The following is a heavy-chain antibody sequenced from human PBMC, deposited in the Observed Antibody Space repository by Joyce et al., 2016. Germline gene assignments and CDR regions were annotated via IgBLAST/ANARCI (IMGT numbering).Heavy chain of an antibody. V-gene: IGHV4-61*01. D-gene: IGHD3-10*01. CDR2: IYNRDAT. CDR3: ATSLPSRVGGFQFFGMDV. J-gene: IGHJ6*02. CDR1: GDSFSATSYY. Sequence: HLQESGPGLVKPSETLSLTCTISGDSFSATSYYWTWIRQPPGKGLEWLGFIYNRDATRYNPSLGGRRSISAGAAKKQFSLRLTSVTSADTAVYYCATSLPSRVGGFQFFGMDVWGQGTTVIVS.